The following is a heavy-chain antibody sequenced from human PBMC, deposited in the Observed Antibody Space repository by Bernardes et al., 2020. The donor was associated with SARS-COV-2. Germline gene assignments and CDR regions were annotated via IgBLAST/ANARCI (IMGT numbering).Heavy chain of an antibody. V-gene: IGHV3-33*01. Sequence: GGSLRLSCVASGFTFSTYGMHWVRQTADKGLEWVALIWFDGSNKYYADSVKGRFTVSRDNSKNTLYLQMNSLRADDTAVYYCARGADSSGWSWGQGTLVTVSS. CDR1: GFTFSTYG. J-gene: IGHJ5*02. D-gene: IGHD6-19*01. CDR2: IWFDGSNK. CDR3: ARGADSSGWS.